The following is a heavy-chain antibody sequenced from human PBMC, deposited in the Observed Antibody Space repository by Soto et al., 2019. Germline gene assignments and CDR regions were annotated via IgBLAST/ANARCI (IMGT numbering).Heavy chain of an antibody. Sequence: PWGSLRLSCAASGFTCSSYLVSWVRQTPGKGLEWVANIKQDGSEKYYVDSVKGRFTISRDNAKNSLYLQMNSLRAEDTAVYYCASHPRYNWNYESPYYFDYRGQGTLVTVSS. CDR2: IKQDGSEK. J-gene: IGHJ4*02. CDR3: ASHPRYNWNYESPYYFDY. D-gene: IGHD1-7*01. CDR1: GFTCSSYL. V-gene: IGHV3-7*01.